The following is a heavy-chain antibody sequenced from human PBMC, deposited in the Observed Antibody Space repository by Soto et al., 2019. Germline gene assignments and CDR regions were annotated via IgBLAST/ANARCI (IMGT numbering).Heavy chain of an antibody. CDR1: GGSISSYY. Sequence: PSETLSLTCTVSGGSISSYYWSWIRQPPGKGLEWIGYIYYSGSTNYKPALKSRVTISVDTSKNQFSLKLSSVTAADTAVYYCGRGLLWFGESYYYGMDVRGQRTTVTVSS. D-gene: IGHD3-10*01. V-gene: IGHV4-59*01. CDR2: IYYSGST. J-gene: IGHJ6*02. CDR3: GRGLLWFGESYYYGMDV.